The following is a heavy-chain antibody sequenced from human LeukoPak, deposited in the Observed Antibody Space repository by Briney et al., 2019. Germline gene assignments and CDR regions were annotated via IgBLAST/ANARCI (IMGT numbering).Heavy chain of an antibody. J-gene: IGHJ5*02. CDR1: GFTFSNYG. Sequence: GGSLRLSCAASGFTFSNYGMHWVRQAPGKGLEWAAVISFDGSKKYYEDSVKGRFTISRDNSKNPLFLQMNSLRAEDTAVYYCAKARHSSSPAPWFDPWGQGTLVTVSS. CDR3: AKARHSSSPAPWFDP. CDR2: ISFDGSKK. V-gene: IGHV3-30*18. D-gene: IGHD6-13*01.